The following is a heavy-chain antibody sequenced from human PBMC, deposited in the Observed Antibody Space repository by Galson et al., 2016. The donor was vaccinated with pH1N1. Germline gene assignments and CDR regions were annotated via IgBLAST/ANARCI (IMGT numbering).Heavy chain of an antibody. J-gene: IGHJ3*02. CDR3: ARQYDFGDYRGDAFDI. CDR2: VNPGGSTI. D-gene: IGHD4-17*01. V-gene: IGHV5-51*03. Sequence: QSGAEVTKPGESLKISCKASGSSFTRYWIAWVRQVPGKGLEWVGVVNPGGSTIRYSPPFQGQVTTSSDQSINTASLQWISLKAADTATYYCARQYDFGDYRGDAFDIWGQGTMVIVSS. CDR1: GSSFTRYW.